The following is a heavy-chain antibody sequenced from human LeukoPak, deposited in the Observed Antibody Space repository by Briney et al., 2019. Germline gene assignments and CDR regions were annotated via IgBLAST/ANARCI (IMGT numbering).Heavy chain of an antibody. CDR1: GGSLSSSSYY. J-gene: IGHJ5*02. CDR3: ARCKKNNYDSSGYHGDWFDP. D-gene: IGHD3-22*01. CDR2: IYETGST. V-gene: IGHV4-39*01. Sequence: SETLSLTCSVSGGSLSSSSYYWGWIRQPPGRGLEWIGNIYETGSTNYNPSLKSRVTISVDTSKNQFSLKLSSVTAADTAVYYCARCKKNNYDSSGYHGDWFDPWGQGTLVTVSS.